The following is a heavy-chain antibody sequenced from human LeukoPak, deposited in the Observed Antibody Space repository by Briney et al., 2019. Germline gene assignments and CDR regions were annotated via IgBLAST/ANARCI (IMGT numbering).Heavy chain of an antibody. V-gene: IGHV4-39*01. CDR2: IYYSGST. CDR3: ARSTIVVVNAFDI. Sequence: SETLSLTCTVSGDSISSSSYYWGWIRQPPGKGLEWIGSIYYSGSTYYNPSLKSRVTISVDTSKNQFSLKLSSVTAADTAVYYCARSTIVVVNAFDIWGQGTMVTVSS. J-gene: IGHJ3*02. D-gene: IGHD3-22*01. CDR1: GDSISSSSYY.